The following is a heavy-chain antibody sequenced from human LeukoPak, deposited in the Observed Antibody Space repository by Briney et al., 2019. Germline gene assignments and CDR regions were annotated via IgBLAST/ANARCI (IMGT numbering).Heavy chain of an antibody. J-gene: IGHJ4*02. V-gene: IGHV4-34*01. CDR3: ARGRYDGDYKVGFYYLDF. Sequence: SETLSLTCAVSGGSFSGFYWTWIRQSPEKGLEWIGEINHSGSYTNNPSLKSRVTISVATPRNQVFLELTSVTAADTAVYYCARGRYDGDYKVGFYYLDFWGQGTLVTVSS. CDR1: GGSFSGFY. CDR2: INHSGSY. D-gene: IGHD4-17*01.